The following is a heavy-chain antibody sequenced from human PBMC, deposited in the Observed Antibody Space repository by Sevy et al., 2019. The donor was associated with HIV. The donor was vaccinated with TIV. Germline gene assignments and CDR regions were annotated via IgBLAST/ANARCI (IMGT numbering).Heavy chain of an antibody. J-gene: IGHJ6*02. V-gene: IGHV1-8*01. CDR2: MNPNSGNT. CDR1: GYTFTSYD. D-gene: IGHD4-17*01. CDR3: ARATVRYCYGMDI. Sequence: VKVSCKASGYTFTSYDINWVRQATGQGLEWMGWMNPNSGNTGYEQKFQGRVTMTRNTSIRTAYMELSSLRSEDTAVYYCARATVRYCYGMDIWGQGTTVTVSS.